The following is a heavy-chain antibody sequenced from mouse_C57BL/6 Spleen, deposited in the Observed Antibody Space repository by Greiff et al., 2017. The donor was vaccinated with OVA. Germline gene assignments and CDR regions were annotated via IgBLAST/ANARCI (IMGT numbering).Heavy chain of an antibody. CDR1: GFTFSDSY. J-gene: IGHJ1*03. CDR3: ARAYDGYYDWYFDV. D-gene: IGHD2-3*01. V-gene: IGHV5-16*01. Sequence: EVKLMESEGGLVQPGSSMKLSCTASGFTFSDSYMAWVRQVPEKGLEWVANINYDGSSTYYLDSLKSRFIISRDNAKNILYLQMSSLKSEDTATYYCARAYDGYYDWYFDVWGTGTTVTVSS. CDR2: INYDGSST.